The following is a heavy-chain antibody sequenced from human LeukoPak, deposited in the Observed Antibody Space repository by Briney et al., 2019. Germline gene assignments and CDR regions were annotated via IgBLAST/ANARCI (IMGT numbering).Heavy chain of an antibody. CDR1: GGSISSGSYY. D-gene: IGHD6-6*01. J-gene: IGHJ3*02. CDR3: ARDPRYSSSAHVFDI. Sequence: SQTLSLTCTVSGGSISSGSYYWSWIRQPAGKGLEWIGRIYSSGSTNYNPSLKSRVTISQDTSKNQVSLKLSSVTAADTAVYYCARDPRYSSSAHVFDIWGQGTMVTVSS. V-gene: IGHV4-61*02. CDR2: IYSSGST.